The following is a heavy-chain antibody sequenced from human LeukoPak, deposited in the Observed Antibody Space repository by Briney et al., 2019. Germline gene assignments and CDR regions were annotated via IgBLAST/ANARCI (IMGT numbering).Heavy chain of an antibody. CDR2: ISGSGGST. V-gene: IGHV3-23*01. CDR3: AKDRRYYYDSSGPSFDY. Sequence: PGGSLRLSCAASGFTFSSYAMSWVRQAPGKGLEWVSAISGSGGSTYYADSVKGRFTISRDNSKNTLYLQMNSLRAEDTAVYYCAKDRRYYYDSSGPSFDYWGQGTLVTVSS. J-gene: IGHJ4*02. CDR1: GFTFSSYA. D-gene: IGHD3-22*01.